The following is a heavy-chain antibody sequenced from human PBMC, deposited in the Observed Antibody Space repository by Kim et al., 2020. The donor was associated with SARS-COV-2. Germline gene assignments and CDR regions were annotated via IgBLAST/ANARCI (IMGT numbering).Heavy chain of an antibody. CDR3: ARDLPDYGSGSPGYYGMDV. D-gene: IGHD3-10*01. Sequence: SETLSLTCTVSGGSISSSSYYWGWIRQPPGKGLEWIGSIYYSGSTYYNPSLKSRVTISVDTSKNQFSLKLSPVTAADTAVYYCARDLPDYGSGSPGYYGMDVWGQGTTVTVSS. J-gene: IGHJ6*02. CDR2: IYYSGST. CDR1: GGSISSSSYY. V-gene: IGHV4-39*07.